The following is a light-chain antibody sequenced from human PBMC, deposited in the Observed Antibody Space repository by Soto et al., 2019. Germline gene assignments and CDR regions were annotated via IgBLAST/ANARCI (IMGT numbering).Light chain of an antibody. V-gene: IGKV3-20*01. Sequence: IVVTPCQDTLSLSAGDGATLSCRASQSVSNNYLAWYQQKPGQAPRLLIYGASNRATGIPDRFSFSGSRTDSTLAISRREPEESAVYSFQHHGKSPLTIPGGTKVDI. J-gene: IGKJ4*01. CDR2: GAS. CDR1: QSVSNNY. CDR3: QHHGKSPLT.